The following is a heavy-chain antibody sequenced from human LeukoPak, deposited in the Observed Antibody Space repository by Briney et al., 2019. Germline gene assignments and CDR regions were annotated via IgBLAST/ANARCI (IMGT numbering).Heavy chain of an antibody. Sequence: PGGSLTLSCAASGLTFSIYAISWVRQAPGKGLEWVSAISGGGGSTYYADSVKGRFTISRDNSKNTVYLQMNSLRAEDTAEYYCAKDMGENGSHFLAYGGRGTLVTVSS. D-gene: IGHD3-16*01. J-gene: IGHJ4*02. V-gene: IGHV3-23*01. CDR3: AKDMGENGSHFLAY. CDR1: GLTFSIYA. CDR2: ISGGGGST.